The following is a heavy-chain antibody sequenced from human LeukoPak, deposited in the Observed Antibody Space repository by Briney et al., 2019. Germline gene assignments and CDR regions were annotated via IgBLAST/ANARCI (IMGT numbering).Heavy chain of an antibody. CDR3: TRRAARWQFDL. Sequence: GGSLRLSCAVSGFNFDDYAMHWVRQAPGRGLEWVSGINWKTGNGIYADSVKGLFTISRDNAKNSLYLQMSSLRAEDTALYYCTRRAARWQFDLWGRGTLLTVSS. CDR1: GFNFDDYA. V-gene: IGHV3-9*01. J-gene: IGHJ2*01. CDR2: INWKTGNG. D-gene: IGHD5-24*01.